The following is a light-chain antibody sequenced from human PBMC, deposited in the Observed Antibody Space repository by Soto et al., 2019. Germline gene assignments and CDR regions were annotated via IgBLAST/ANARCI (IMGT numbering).Light chain of an antibody. V-gene: IGKV3-11*01. Sequence: EIVLTQSPATLSLSPGERATLSCRARQSVSSYFAWYQQKLCQAPRLLIYDASNRPTAIPARFSGSGSGTDLTLTISSLEPEYFEVDYFQQRSHGPFTFGQGTRVDIQ. J-gene: IGKJ1*01. CDR3: QQRSHGPFT. CDR2: DAS. CDR1: QSVSSY.